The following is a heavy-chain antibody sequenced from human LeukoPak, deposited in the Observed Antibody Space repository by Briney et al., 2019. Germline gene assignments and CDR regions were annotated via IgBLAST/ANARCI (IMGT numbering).Heavy chain of an antibody. CDR1: GYTFTSYA. CDR3: ARENSGSYSFDY. D-gene: IGHD1-26*01. J-gene: IGHJ4*02. CDR2: INAGNGNT. V-gene: IGHV1-3*01. Sequence: ASVKVSCKASGYTFTSYAMHWVRQAPGQRLEWMGWINAGNGNTKYSQEFQGRVTITRDTSASTAYMELSRLRSDDTAVYYCARENSGSYSFDYWGQGTLVTVSS.